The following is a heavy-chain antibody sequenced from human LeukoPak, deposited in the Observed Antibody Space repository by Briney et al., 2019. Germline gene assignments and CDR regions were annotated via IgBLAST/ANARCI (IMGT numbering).Heavy chain of an antibody. V-gene: IGHV1-2*02. Sequence: ASVKVSCKASGYTFTAYYVHWVRQAPGQGLEWMGWINPNTDGTNYAQKFQGRVTMTRDTSISTSYMELRRLRSDDTAVYYCARDWNFYDSSGYDAFDVWGQGTMVTVSS. CDR1: GYTFTAYY. D-gene: IGHD3-22*01. CDR2: INPNTDGT. CDR3: ARDWNFYDSSGYDAFDV. J-gene: IGHJ3*01.